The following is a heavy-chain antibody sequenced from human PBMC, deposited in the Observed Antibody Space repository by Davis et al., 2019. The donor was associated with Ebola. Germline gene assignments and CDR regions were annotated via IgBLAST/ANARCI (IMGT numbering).Heavy chain of an antibody. CDR1: GFTFSAFA. CDR2: ISDSGDRT. J-gene: IGHJ5*02. V-gene: IGHV3-23*01. Sequence: GESLKISCAASGFTFSAFAMSWVRQAPGKGLEWVLGISDSGDRTYYAESVRGRFTVSRDNAKSSLYLQMNSLRAEDTAVYYCASGLRGYSYGNWFDTWGQGTLVTVSS. D-gene: IGHD5-18*01. CDR3: ASGLRGYSYGNWFDT.